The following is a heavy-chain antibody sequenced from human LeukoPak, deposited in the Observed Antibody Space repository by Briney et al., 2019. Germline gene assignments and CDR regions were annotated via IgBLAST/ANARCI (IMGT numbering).Heavy chain of an antibody. Sequence: GASVKVSCKASGYTFTSYDISWVRQATGQGLEWMGWMNPNSGNTGYAQKSQGRVTMTRNTSISTAYMELSSLRSEDTAVYYCARGEVAALLDAFDIWGQGTMVTVSS. D-gene: IGHD2-15*01. CDR3: ARGEVAALLDAFDI. J-gene: IGHJ3*02. CDR2: MNPNSGNT. CDR1: GYTFTSYD. V-gene: IGHV1-8*01.